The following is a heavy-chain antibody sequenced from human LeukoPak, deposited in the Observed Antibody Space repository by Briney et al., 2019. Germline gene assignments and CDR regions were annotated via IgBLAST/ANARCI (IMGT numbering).Heavy chain of an antibody. CDR2: ISGSGGTT. CDR3: AKGCASTSCSNFDC. D-gene: IGHD2-2*01. Sequence: PGGSLRLSCAASGFTFSSYAMSWVRQVPGKGLEWVSAISGSGGTTYYADSVKGRFTISRDNSKNTLYLEMNSLRDEDTAVYYCAKGCASTSCSNFDCWGQGAQVTVCS. V-gene: IGHV3-23*01. CDR1: GFTFSSYA. J-gene: IGHJ4*02.